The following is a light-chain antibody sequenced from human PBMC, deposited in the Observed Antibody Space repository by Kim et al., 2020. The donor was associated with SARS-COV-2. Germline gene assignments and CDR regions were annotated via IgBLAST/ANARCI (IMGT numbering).Light chain of an antibody. CDR3: QQSYSTPYT. CDR1: QTIGIY. Sequence: DIQMTQSPSSLSASVGDRVTITCRASQTIGIYLNWYQHKPGKAPSLQSGVPSSFSGSGSGTDFTLTISSLQPEDFATYYCQQSYSTPYTLGQGTKLEI. V-gene: IGKV1-39*01. J-gene: IGKJ2*01.